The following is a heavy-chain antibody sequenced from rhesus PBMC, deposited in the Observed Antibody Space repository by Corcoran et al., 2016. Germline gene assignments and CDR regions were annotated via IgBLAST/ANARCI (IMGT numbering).Heavy chain of an antibody. CDR1: GFTFISTR. V-gene: IGHV3S35*01. J-gene: IGHJ1*01. CDR3: VGSFEYFEF. CDR2: IKNDGREK. Sequence: EVQLVESGGGLVQPGGSLRLSFAASGFTFISTRMNWIRQAPGKRLEWVAEIKNDGREKYYVDSVKGRFTISRDNAKNSLYLQMNSRRAEDTAVYYCVGSFEYFEFWGQGALVTVSS.